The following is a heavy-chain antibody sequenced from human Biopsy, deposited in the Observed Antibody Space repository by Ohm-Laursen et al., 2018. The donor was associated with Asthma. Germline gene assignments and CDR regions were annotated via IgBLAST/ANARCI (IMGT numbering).Heavy chain of an antibody. D-gene: IGHD3-3*01. Sequence: SSLRLSCAASGFTFRSYAMHWVRQAPGKGLEWVAVDGSYYDGGLKYYADSVNGRFTVSRDDSKNTLYLQMNSLRPDDTAVYYCARDVMEWYLPAFDFWGQGTLVTVSS. CDR2: DGSYYDGGLK. CDR1: GFTFRSYA. V-gene: IGHV3-30-3*01. CDR3: ARDVMEWYLPAFDF. J-gene: IGHJ4*02.